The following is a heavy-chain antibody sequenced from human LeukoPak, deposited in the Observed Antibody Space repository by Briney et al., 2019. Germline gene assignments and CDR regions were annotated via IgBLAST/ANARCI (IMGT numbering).Heavy chain of an antibody. CDR1: GGTFSSYA. J-gene: IGHJ4*02. D-gene: IGHD3-3*01. V-gene: IGHV1-69*13. Sequence: GASVKVSCKACGGTFSSYAISWVRQAPGQGLEWMGGIIPIFGTANYAQKFQGRVTITADESTSTAYMELSSLRSEDTAVYYCARAERGYYDFWSGYLIGYRGQGTLVTVSS. CDR3: ARAERGYYDFWSGYLIGY. CDR2: IIPIFGTA.